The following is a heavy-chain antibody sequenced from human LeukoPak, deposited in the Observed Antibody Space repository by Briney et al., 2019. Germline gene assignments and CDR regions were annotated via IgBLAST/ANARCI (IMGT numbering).Heavy chain of an antibody. J-gene: IGHJ4*02. Sequence: GESLKISCQASGYSFNTYWIGWVRQMPGKGLEWMGIINPGDSDLRYSPSFQGRATISADGSISTAYLQWSSLKASDTAMYYCARHGVGSSWFGFDFWGQGTLVTVSS. CDR2: INPGDSDL. D-gene: IGHD6-13*01. CDR3: ARHGVGSSWFGFDF. V-gene: IGHV5-51*01. CDR1: GYSFNTYW.